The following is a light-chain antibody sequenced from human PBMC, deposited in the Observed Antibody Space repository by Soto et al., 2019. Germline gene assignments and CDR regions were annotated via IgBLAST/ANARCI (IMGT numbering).Light chain of an antibody. CDR2: GVS. CDR3: CSYTSLSSVV. Sequence: QSALTQPASASGSPGQSITISCTGTSSDVGGYNHVSCYQHPPDRAPKLILFGVSDRPSGVSHRFSGSKSGNTASLTISGLQAEDEADYYCCSYTSLSSVVFGGGTKLTVL. V-gene: IGLV2-14*01. CDR1: SSDVGGYNH. J-gene: IGLJ2*01.